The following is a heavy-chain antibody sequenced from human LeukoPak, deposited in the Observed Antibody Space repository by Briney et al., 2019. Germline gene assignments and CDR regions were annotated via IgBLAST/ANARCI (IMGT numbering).Heavy chain of an antibody. J-gene: IGHJ3*02. CDR2: IYYSGST. Sequence: SETLSLTCTVSGGSISSYYWSWIRQPPGKGLEWIGYIYYSGSTNYNPSLKSRVTISVDTSKNQFSLKLSSVTAADTAVYYCARGYYYDSSGRKDAFDIWGQGTMVTVSS. CDR3: ARGYYYDSSGRKDAFDI. V-gene: IGHV4-59*08. CDR1: GGSISSYY. D-gene: IGHD3-22*01.